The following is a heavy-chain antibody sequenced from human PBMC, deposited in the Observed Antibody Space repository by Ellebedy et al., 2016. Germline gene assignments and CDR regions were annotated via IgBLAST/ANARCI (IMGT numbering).Heavy chain of an antibody. V-gene: IGHV4-34*01. CDR3: AMSLGLRDYYYGMDV. CDR1: GGSFSGYY. CDR2: INHSGST. D-gene: IGHD3-16*01. Sequence: SETLSLTCAVYGGSFSGYYWSWIRQPPGKGLEWIGEINHSGSTNYNPSLKSRVTISVDTSKNQFSLKLSSVTAADTAVYYCAMSLGLRDYYYGMDVWGQGTTVTVSS. J-gene: IGHJ6*02.